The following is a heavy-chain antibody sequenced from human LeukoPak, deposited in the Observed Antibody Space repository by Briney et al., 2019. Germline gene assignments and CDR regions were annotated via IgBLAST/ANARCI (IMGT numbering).Heavy chain of an antibody. CDR3: ARGTVYCSSTSCYEMDV. J-gene: IGHJ6*04. CDR2: ISAYNGNT. D-gene: IGHD2-2*01. Sequence: VASVKVSCKASGYTFTSYGISWVRQAPGQGLEWMGWISAYNGNTNYAQKLQGRVTMTTDTSTSTPYMELRSLRSDDTAVYYCARGTVYCSSTSCYEMDVWGKGTTVTVSS. CDR1: GYTFTSYG. V-gene: IGHV1-18*01.